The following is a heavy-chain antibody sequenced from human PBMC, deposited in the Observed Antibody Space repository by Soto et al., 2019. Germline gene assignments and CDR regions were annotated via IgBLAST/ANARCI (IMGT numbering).Heavy chain of an antibody. CDR3: AREGAPAYCGGDCYFDF. CDR1: GGCVSSGGYS. J-gene: IGHJ4*02. V-gene: IGHV4-61*08. CDR2: IYYSGST. Sequence: ASETLSLTCTVSGGCVSSGGYSWCWIRQPPGKGLEWIGYIYYSGSTNYNPSLKSRVTISVDTSKNQFSLKLSSVTAADTAVYYCAREGAPAYCGGDCYFDFWGQGTLVTVSS. D-gene: IGHD2-21*02.